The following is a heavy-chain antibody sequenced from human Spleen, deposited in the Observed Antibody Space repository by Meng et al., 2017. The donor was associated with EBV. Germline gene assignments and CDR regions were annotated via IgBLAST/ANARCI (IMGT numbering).Heavy chain of an antibody. CDR1: GGSISSYSYY. D-gene: IGHD2-8*02. V-gene: IGHV4-39*01. J-gene: IGHJ4*02. CDR3: ARWAGGVCFYCDY. Sequence: QRQLQRPGPGLVKPSDTLSLTCAVSGGSISSYSYYWGWIRQSPGEGLEWIGIINYSGSTYYNPSLKSRVTISVDTSKNQFSLKLSSVTAADTAVYYCARWAGGVCFYCDYWGQGTLVTVSS. CDR2: INYSGST.